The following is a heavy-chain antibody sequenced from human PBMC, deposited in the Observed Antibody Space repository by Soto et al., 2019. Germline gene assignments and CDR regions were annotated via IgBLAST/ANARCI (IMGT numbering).Heavy chain of an antibody. D-gene: IGHD7-27*01. CDR1: GITFSNYA. J-gene: IGHJ2*01. CDR2: ISDSGSFT. CDR3: AKRPLNWGRWYFDL. Sequence: EVQLLESGGGLVQPGGSLRLSCAASGITFSNYAMTWVRQAPGKGLEWGSVISDSGSFTFYADSVKGRFTISRDNSGGTLYLQMNSLRAEDTAIYYCAKRPLNWGRWYFDLWGRGTLVTVSS. V-gene: IGHV3-23*01.